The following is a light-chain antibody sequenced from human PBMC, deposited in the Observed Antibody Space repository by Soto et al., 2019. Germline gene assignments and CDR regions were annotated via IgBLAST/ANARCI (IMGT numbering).Light chain of an antibody. J-gene: IGKJ1*01. CDR1: QSISKW. Sequence: DIQMTQSPSTLSATIGDRVSITCRASQSISKWLAWHQQKPGKAPKLLIYDASTLQSGVPPRFSGSGSGTEFTPTIRSLQSDDIATYYCQQSYSTPPTWTFGQGTKV. CDR2: DAS. V-gene: IGKV1-5*01. CDR3: QQSYSTPPTWT.